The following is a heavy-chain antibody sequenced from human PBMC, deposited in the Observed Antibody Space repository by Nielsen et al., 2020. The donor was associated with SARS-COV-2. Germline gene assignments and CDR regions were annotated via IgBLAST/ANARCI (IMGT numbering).Heavy chain of an antibody. Sequence: SVKVSCKASGYTFTSYGISWVRQAPEQGLEWMGGIIPIFGTANYAQKFQGRVTITADESTSTAYMELSSLRSEDTAVYYCARARITIFGVVYTPHYYYGMDVWGQGTTVTVSS. J-gene: IGHJ6*02. D-gene: IGHD3-3*01. CDR3: ARARITIFGVVYTPHYYYGMDV. CDR1: GYTFTSYG. V-gene: IGHV1-69*13. CDR2: IIPIFGTA.